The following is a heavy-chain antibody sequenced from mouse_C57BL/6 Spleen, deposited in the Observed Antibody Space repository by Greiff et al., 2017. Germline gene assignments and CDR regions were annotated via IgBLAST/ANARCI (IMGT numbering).Heavy chain of an antibody. Sequence: VQLQQSGPELVKPGASVKMSCKASGYTFTDYNMHWVKQSHGKSLEWIGYINPNNGGTSYNQKFKGKATLTVNKSSSTAYMELRSLTSEDSAVYYCAREHGSSYDFEDWGQGTTLTVSS. D-gene: IGHD1-1*01. CDR3: AREHGSSYDFED. V-gene: IGHV1-22*01. J-gene: IGHJ2*01. CDR2: INPNNGGT. CDR1: GYTFTDYN.